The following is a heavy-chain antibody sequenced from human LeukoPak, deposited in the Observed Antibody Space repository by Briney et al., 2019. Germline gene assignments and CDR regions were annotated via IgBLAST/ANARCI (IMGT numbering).Heavy chain of an antibody. D-gene: IGHD3-22*01. CDR3: ARARGDDSSGYGY. V-gene: IGHV4-4*07. CDR2: IYTSGSP. CDR1: GGSISSYY. J-gene: IGHJ4*02. Sequence: PSETLSLTCTLSGGSISSYYWSWIRPPAGKGLEWTGRIYTSGSPNYNPSLKSRVTISVDKSKNQFSVKLSSVTAADAAVYYCARARGDDSSGYGYWGQGTLVTVSS.